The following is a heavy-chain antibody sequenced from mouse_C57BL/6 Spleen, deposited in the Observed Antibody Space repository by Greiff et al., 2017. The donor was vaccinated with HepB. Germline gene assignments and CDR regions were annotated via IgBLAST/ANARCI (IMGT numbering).Heavy chain of an antibody. CDR3: AREGYSNFGGFAY. CDR2: INPNNGGT. J-gene: IGHJ3*01. D-gene: IGHD2-5*01. V-gene: IGHV1-22*01. CDR1: GYTFTDYN. Sequence: EVQLQQSGPELVKPGASVKMSCKASGYTFTDYNMHWVKQSHGKSLEWIGYINPNNGGTSYNQKFKGKATLTVNKSSSTAYMELRILTSEDSAVYYCAREGYSNFGGFAYWGQGTLVTVSA.